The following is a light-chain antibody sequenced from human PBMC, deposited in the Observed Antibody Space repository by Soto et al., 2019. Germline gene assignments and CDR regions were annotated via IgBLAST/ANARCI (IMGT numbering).Light chain of an antibody. CDR2: AAS. J-gene: IGKJ5*01. V-gene: IGKV3-20*01. CDR1: QSVGSA. Sequence: ENVLTQFPGTLSLSPGERATLSCRASQSVGSALAWYQHKPGQAPRLLISAASSRATGIPDRFSGSGSGADFTLTISSLKPEDFALYYCQQYGSSPITFGQGTRLDIK. CDR3: QQYGSSPIT.